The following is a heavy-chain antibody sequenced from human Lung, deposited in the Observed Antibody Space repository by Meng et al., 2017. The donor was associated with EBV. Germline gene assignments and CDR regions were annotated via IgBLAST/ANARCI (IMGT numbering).Heavy chain of an antibody. V-gene: IGHV6-1*01. Sequence: HSVHVPLLPSVALSLPFVISGASVSTRSAACTWIRQSPSRGLEWLGRTYYRSKWYNDYAVFVKSRITSNPDTSKNQFSLQLNSVTPEDTAVYYCARGATSVFDLWGRGTLVTVPS. CDR3: ARGATSVFDL. J-gene: IGHJ2*01. CDR2: TYYRSKWYN. CDR1: GASVSTRSAA.